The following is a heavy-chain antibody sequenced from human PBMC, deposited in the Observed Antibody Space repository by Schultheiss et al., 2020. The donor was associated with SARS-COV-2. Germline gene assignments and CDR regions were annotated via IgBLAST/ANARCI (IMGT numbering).Heavy chain of an antibody. CDR1: GFTFSSYA. V-gene: IGHV3-7*01. J-gene: IGHJ4*02. D-gene: IGHD3-10*01. CDR2: INQDGNEQ. CDR3: ARDHGSGSFYYFDY. Sequence: GGSLRLSCAASGFTFSSYAMSWVRQAPGKGPEWVANINQDGNEQYYVDSVKGRFTISRDNAKNSLYLQMSSLRAEDTAVYYCARDHGSGSFYYFDYWGQGTLVTVSS.